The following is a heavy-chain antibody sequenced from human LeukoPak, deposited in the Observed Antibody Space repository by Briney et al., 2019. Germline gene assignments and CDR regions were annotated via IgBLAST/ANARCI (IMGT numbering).Heavy chain of an antibody. V-gene: IGHV1-2*02. CDR2: IKPNSGGT. CDR1: GYTFTGYY. J-gene: IGHJ4*02. Sequence: ASVKVSCKASGYTFTGYYIHWVRQAPGQGLEWMGWIKPNSGGTNYAQKFQGRVTMTRDTSISTAYMELSRLRSDDTAVYYCARGSIVGATFDYFDYWGQGTLVTVSS. D-gene: IGHD1-26*01. CDR3: ARGSIVGATFDYFDY.